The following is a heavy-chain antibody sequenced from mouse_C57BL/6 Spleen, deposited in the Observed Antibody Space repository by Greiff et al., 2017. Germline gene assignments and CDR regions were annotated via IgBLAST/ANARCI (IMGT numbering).Heavy chain of an antibody. J-gene: IGHJ2*01. CDR3: ARPADYDYFDY. CDR2: ISSGSSTI. Sequence: EVQLMESGGGLVKPGGSLKLSCAASGFTFSDYGMHWVRQAPETGLEWVAYISSGSSTIYYADTVKGRFTIARDNAKNTLFLQMTSLRSEDTAMYYCARPADYDYFDYWGQGTTLTVSS. CDR1: GFTFSDYG. V-gene: IGHV5-17*01. D-gene: IGHD2-4*01.